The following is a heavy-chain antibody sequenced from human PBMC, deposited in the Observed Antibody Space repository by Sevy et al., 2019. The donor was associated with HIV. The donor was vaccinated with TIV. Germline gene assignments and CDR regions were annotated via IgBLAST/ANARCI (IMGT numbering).Heavy chain of an antibody. V-gene: IGHV1-69*13. CDR1: GGTFSSYA. Sequence: ASVKVSCKASGGTFSSYAISWVRQAPGQGLEWMGGIIPIFGTANYAQKFQGRVTITADESTSTAYMELSSLRSEDTAVYYCARAPLTGTTQSRYYYYGMDVWGQGTTVTVSS. CDR2: IIPIFGTA. J-gene: IGHJ6*02. D-gene: IGHD1-7*01. CDR3: ARAPLTGTTQSRYYYYGMDV.